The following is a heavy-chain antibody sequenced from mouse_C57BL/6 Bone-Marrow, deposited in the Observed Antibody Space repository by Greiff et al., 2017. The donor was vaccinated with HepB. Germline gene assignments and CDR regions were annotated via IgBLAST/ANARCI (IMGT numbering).Heavy chain of an antibody. CDR1: GYTFTNYW. J-gene: IGHJ1*03. CDR2: IYPGGGYT. D-gene: IGHD1-1*01. V-gene: IGHV1-63*01. Sequence: VQLQQSGAELVRPGTSVKMSCKASGYTFTNYWIGWAKQRPGHGLEWIGDIYPGGGYTNYNEKFKGKATLTADKSSSTAYMQFSSLTSEDSAIYYCARRVLLRYWYFDVCGTGTTVTVSS. CDR3: ARRVLLRYWYFDV.